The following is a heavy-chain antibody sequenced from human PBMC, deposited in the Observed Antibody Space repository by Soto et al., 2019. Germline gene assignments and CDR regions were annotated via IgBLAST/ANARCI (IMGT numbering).Heavy chain of an antibody. CDR2: MNPNSGNT. D-gene: IGHD2-2*01. V-gene: IGHV1-8*01. CDR1: GYTFTSYD. CDR3: ARAYCSSTSCYAGWFDP. Sequence: ASVKVSCKASGYTFTSYDINCVRQATGQGLEWMGWMNPNSGNTGYAQKFQGRVTMTRNTSISTAYMELSSLRSEDTAVYYCARAYCSSTSCYAGWFDPWGQGTLVTVSS. J-gene: IGHJ5*02.